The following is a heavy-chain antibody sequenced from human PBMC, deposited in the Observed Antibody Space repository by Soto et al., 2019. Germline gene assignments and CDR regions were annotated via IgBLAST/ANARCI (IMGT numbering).Heavy chain of an antibody. J-gene: IGHJ4*02. D-gene: IGHD6-13*01. V-gene: IGHV4-59*08. CDR1: GGSISSYY. CDR3: ARRYGSSFDY. Sequence: QVQLQESGPGLVKPSETLSLTCTVSGGSISSYYWSWIRQPPGKGLEWIWYIYYSGSTNSNPSLMSRVTISVDTSKNQFSLKLSSVTAADTAVYYCARRYGSSFDYWGQGTLVTVSS. CDR2: IYYSGST.